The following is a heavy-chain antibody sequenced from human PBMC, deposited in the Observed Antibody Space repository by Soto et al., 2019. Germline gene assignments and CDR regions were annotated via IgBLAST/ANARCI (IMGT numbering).Heavy chain of an antibody. CDR1: GGSISSSSYY. V-gene: IGHV4-39*01. CDR2: IYYSGST. Sequence: SDTLSLTCTVSGGSISSSSYYWGWIRQPPGKGLEWIGSIYYSGSTYYNPSLKSRVTISVDTSKNQFSLKLSSVTAADTAVYYCARRLNYYDSSGYVTQVLYYYYYYGMDVWGQGTTVTVSS. D-gene: IGHD3-22*01. J-gene: IGHJ6*02. CDR3: ARRLNYYDSSGYVTQVLYYYYYYGMDV.